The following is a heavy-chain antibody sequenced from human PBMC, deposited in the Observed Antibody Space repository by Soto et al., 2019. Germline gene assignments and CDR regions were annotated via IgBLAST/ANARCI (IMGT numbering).Heavy chain of an antibody. CDR2: ISGSGGST. Sequence: PGGSLRLSCATSGFTFSSFAMAWFRQAPGKGLEWVSAISGSGGSTYYADSVKGRFTISRDNSKNTLYLQMNSLRAEDTAVYYCAKDISSSSDYYYYGMDVWGQGTTVTVSS. J-gene: IGHJ6*02. CDR1: GFTFSSFA. V-gene: IGHV3-23*01. D-gene: IGHD6-6*01. CDR3: AKDISSSSDYYYYGMDV.